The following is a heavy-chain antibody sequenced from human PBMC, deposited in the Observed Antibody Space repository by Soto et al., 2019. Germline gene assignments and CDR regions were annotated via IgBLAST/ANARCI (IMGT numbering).Heavy chain of an antibody. CDR1: GYTFTSYA. CDR3: ARATIFGVVIY. Sequence: GASVRVSCKASGYTFTSYAMHWVRQAPGQRLEWMGWINAGNGNTKYSQKFQGRVTITRDTSASTAYMELSSLRSEDTAVYYCARATIFGVVIYWGQGTLVTVSS. V-gene: IGHV1-3*01. D-gene: IGHD3-3*01. J-gene: IGHJ4*02. CDR2: INAGNGNT.